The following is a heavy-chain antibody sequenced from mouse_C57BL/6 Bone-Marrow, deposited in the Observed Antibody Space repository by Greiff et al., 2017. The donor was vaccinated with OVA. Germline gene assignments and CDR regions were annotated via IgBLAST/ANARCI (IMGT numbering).Heavy chain of an antibody. CDR2: IYPGDGDT. J-gene: IGHJ1*03. CDR3: ARWYYDWYFDV. Sequence: QVQLKQSGPELVKPGASVKISCKASGYAFSSSWMNWVKQRPGKGLEWIGRIYPGDGDTNYNGKFKGKAALTADKSSSTAYMQLSSLTSEDSAVYFCARWYYDWYFDVWGTGTTVTVSS. D-gene: IGHD1-1*01. CDR1: GYAFSSSW. V-gene: IGHV1-82*01.